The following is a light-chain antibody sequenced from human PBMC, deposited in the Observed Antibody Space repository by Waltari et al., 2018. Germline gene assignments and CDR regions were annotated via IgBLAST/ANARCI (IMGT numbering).Light chain of an antibody. J-gene: IGLJ1*01. CDR2: EVS. CDR1: SSDVGGHNY. CDR3: SSYAGSNNLV. V-gene: IGLV2-8*01. Sequence: QSALTQPPSASGSPGQSVTISCTGTSSDVGGHNYVSWYQQHPGNAPQLMIYEVSKRPAGVPDRFSGSKSGNTASLTVSGLQAEDEADYYCSSYAGSNNLVFGTGTRVTVL.